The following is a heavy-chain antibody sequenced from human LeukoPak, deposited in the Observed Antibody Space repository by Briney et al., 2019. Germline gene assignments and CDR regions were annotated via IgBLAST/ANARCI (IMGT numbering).Heavy chain of an antibody. V-gene: IGHV4-59*01. J-gene: IGHJ3*02. D-gene: IGHD3-16*01. CDR3: ARDKVWAFDI. CDR1: GGSISSYY. CDR2: ISYSGST. Sequence: SETLSGTCTVSGGSISSYYWSWIRQPPGKGLEWIGYISYSGSTNYNPSLKSRVTISVDTSKNQFSLKLSSVTAADTAVYYCARDKVWAFDIWGQGTMVTVSS.